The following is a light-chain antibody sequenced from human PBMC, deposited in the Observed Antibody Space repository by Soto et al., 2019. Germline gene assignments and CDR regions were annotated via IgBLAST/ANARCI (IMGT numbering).Light chain of an antibody. J-gene: IGKJ2*01. CDR1: QSVSRN. CDR3: QQYNNWPPYT. Sequence: EVVKTESPATLSVSPGERGTLSCRASQSVSRNLAWYQQKPGQAPRLLIYAASTRATGIPARFSGSGSGTEFTLTISSLQSEDFAVYYCQQYNNWPPYTFGQGTKLEIK. V-gene: IGKV3-15*01. CDR2: AAS.